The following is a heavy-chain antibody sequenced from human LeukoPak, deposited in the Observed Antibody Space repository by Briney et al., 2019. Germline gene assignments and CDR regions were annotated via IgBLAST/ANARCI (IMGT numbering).Heavy chain of an antibody. CDR1: GFTFSDYN. V-gene: IGHV3-11*01. CDR3: AKGHIAARVNYYYMDV. Sequence: NPGGSLRLSCAASGFTFSDYNIRWIRQAPGKGLEWVSSISRSGSTKYYADSVKGRFTISRDNAKNSLFLQMNSLRAEDTAVYYCAKGHIAARVNYYYMDVWGKGTTVTVSS. J-gene: IGHJ6*03. CDR2: ISRSGSTK. D-gene: IGHD6-6*01.